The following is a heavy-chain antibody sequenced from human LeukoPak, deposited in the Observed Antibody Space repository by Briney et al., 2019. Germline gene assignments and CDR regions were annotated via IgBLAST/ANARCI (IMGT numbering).Heavy chain of an antibody. CDR2: INPNSGGT. D-gene: IGHD3-16*01. CDR1: GYTFTSYG. J-gene: IGHJ6*03. V-gene: IGHV1-2*02. CDR3: ARDPERWGPGYYMDV. Sequence: GASVKVSCKASGYTFTSYGISWVRQAPGQGLEWMGWINPNSGGTNYAQKFQGRVTMTRDTSISTAYMELSRLRSDDTAVYYCARDPERWGPGYYMDVWGKGTTVTISS.